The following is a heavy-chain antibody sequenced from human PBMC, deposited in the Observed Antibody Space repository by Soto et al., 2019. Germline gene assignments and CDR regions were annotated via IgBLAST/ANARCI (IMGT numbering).Heavy chain of an antibody. D-gene: IGHD5-12*01. Sequence: QVQLQESGPGLVKPSETLSLTCTVSGGSVSSGSYYWSWIRQPPGKGLEWIGYIYYSGSTNYNPSLKGRVTISVNTPKNQSPRRRGSVPAADTPGYYCAREGYPPHEWSAPWGQGTLVPVSP. J-gene: IGHJ5*02. CDR2: IYYSGST. CDR3: AREGYPPHEWSAP. CDR1: GGSVSSGSYY. V-gene: IGHV4-61*01.